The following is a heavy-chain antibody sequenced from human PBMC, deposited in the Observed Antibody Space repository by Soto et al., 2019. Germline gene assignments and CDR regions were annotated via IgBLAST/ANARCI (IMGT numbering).Heavy chain of an antibody. J-gene: IGHJ3*02. CDR2: ISAYNGNT. Sequence: ASVKVSCKASGYTFTSYGISWVRQAPGQGLEWMGWISAYNGNTNYEQKLQGRVTMTTDTSTSTAYMELRSLRSDDTAVYYCARGGPARYDILTGYYIGPTGDAFDIWGQGTMVTGSS. CDR3: ARGGPARYDILTGYYIGPTGDAFDI. D-gene: IGHD3-9*01. V-gene: IGHV1-18*01. CDR1: GYTFTSYG.